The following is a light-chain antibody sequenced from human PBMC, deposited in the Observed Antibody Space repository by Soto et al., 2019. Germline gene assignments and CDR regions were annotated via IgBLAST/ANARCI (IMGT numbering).Light chain of an antibody. CDR3: QQYDTLPPYT. CDR1: QDIGNY. J-gene: IGKJ2*01. V-gene: IGKV1-33*01. CDR2: DAS. Sequence: DIQMTQSPSSLSSSVGDRVTIACQANQDIGNYLNWYQQKQGKAPSLLIYDASNLEIGVPSRFSGSGSGTDFTFPISNLQPEDIATYYCQQYDTLPPYTFGQGSKVELK.